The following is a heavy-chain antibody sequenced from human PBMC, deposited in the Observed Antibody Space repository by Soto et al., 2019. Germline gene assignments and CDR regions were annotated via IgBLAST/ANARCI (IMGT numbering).Heavy chain of an antibody. CDR3: AKDRVSRYDFWSGYYPIAEDMDV. CDR1: GFTFSSYG. J-gene: IGHJ6*02. CDR2: ISYDGSNK. D-gene: IGHD3-3*01. V-gene: IGHV3-30*18. Sequence: GGSLRLSCAASGFTFSSYGMHWVRQAPGKGLEWVAVISYDGSNKYYADSVKGRFTISRDNSKNTLYLQMNSLRAEDTAVYYCAKDRVSRYDFWSGYYPIAEDMDVWGQGTTVTVSS.